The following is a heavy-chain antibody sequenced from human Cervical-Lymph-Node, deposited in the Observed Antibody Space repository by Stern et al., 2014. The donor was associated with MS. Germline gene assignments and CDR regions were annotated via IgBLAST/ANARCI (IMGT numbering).Heavy chain of an antibody. CDR3: ATPLPYAK. D-gene: IGHD4-17*01. CDR1: GHTFTSYS. Sequence: MQLVESGAEVKKPGASVKISCKTSGHTFTSYSMHWIRQAPGQGLEWIALFSPSTNRTAYAQKFQGRVTVTWDTSTSTVYVEVSSLRSGDTAVYYCATPLPYAKWSQGTLVTVSS. CDR2: FSPSTNRT. V-gene: IGHV1-46*01. J-gene: IGHJ4*02.